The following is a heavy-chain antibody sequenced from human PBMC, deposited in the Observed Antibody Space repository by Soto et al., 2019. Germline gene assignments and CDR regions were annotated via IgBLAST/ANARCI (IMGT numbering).Heavy chain of an antibody. CDR1: GGSISSGSYY. Sequence: SETLSLTCTVSGGSISSGSYYWGWIRQPPGKGLEWIGSIYYSGSTYYNPSLKSRVTISVDTSKNQFSLKLSSVTAADTAVYYCARLGSSGYYYGMDVWGQGTTVTVS. CDR3: ARLGSSGYYYGMDV. J-gene: IGHJ6*02. D-gene: IGHD3-22*01. CDR2: IYYSGST. V-gene: IGHV4-39*01.